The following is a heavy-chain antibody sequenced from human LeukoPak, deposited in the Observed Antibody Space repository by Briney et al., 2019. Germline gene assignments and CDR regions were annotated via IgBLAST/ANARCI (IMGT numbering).Heavy chain of an antibody. CDR2: IYTSGTT. Sequence: SETLSLTCTVSGGSISIYYWSWIRQPPGKGLEWIGHIYTSGTTNYNPSLKSRVTMSIDTSKNQFSLKLSSVTAADTAIYYCARDAKYYFGSRTYFFFEYWGQGTLLTVSS. J-gene: IGHJ4*02. CDR1: GGSISIYY. CDR3: ARDAKYYFGSRTYFFFEY. V-gene: IGHV4-4*07. D-gene: IGHD3-10*01.